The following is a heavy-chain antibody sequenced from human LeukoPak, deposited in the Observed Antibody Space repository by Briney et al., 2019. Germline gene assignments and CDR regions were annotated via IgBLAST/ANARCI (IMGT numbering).Heavy chain of an antibody. CDR2: INHSGST. CDR3: ARNYGGSFDY. V-gene: IGHV4-34*01. J-gene: IGHJ4*02. Sequence: PSETLSLTCAVYGGSFSDYYWSWIRQPPGKGLEWIGEINHSGSTNYNPSLKSRVTISVDTSKNQLSLKLSSVTAADTAVYYCARNYGGSFDYWGQGTLVTVSS. CDR1: GGSFSDYY. D-gene: IGHD4-17*01.